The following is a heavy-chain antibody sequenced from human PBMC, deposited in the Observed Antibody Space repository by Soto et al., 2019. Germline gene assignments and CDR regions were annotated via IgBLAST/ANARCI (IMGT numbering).Heavy chain of an antibody. CDR3: AXXPYYDXXGXXASXGMDA. CDR1: GFTFSSYA. CDR2: ISSNGGST. V-gene: IGHV3-64*01. Sequence: GGSLRLSCAASGFTFSSYAMHWVRQAPGKGLEYVSAISSNGGSTYYANSVKGRFTISRDNSKNTLYLQMNSLRAEDTAVFYCAXXPYYDXXGXXASXGMDAWGQGXXVTXSS. J-gene: IGHJ6*02. D-gene: IGHD3-22*01.